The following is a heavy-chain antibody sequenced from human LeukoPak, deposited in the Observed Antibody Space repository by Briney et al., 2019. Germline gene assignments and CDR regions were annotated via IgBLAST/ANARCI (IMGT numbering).Heavy chain of an antibody. V-gene: IGHV3-48*01. D-gene: IGHD3-10*01. Sequence: GSLRLSCAASGFTFSSYSMNWVRQAPGKGLEWVSYISSSSSTIYYADSVKGRFTISRDNAKNSLYLQMNSLRAEDTAVYYCARGDVGWFGESTFDYWGQGTLVTVSS. CDR2: ISSSSSTI. CDR1: GFTFSSYS. CDR3: ARGDVGWFGESTFDY. J-gene: IGHJ4*02.